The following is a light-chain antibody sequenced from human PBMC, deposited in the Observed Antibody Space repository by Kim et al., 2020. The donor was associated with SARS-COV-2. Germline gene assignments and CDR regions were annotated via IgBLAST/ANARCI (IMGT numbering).Light chain of an antibody. CDR2: DAS. CDR3: QQYDSSPCT. Sequence: LSPGERATLSCRASQSGSRNSLSWYQQKPGQAPRLVIFDASTRASGIPDRFSGSKSGTDFTLTISRLEPEDFAVYYCQQYDSSPCTFGQGTKLEI. J-gene: IGKJ2*02. V-gene: IGKV3-20*01. CDR1: QSGSRNS.